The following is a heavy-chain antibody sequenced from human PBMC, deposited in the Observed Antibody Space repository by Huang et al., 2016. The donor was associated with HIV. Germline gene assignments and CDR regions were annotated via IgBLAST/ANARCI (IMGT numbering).Heavy chain of an antibody. CDR2: IIPRFGTP. CDR3: ARWEAAADNNWFDP. V-gene: IGHV1-69*01. CDR1: GGTFSSCG. Sequence: QVQLVQSGAEVKKPGSSVKVSCRASGGTFSSCGISWVRQAAGQGLEWRGGIIPRFGTPNDEQKFQGRGTITADESTRTAYMELSSMRSEDTAVYYCARWEAAADNNWFDPWGQGTLVTVSS. J-gene: IGHJ5*02. D-gene: IGHD6-13*01.